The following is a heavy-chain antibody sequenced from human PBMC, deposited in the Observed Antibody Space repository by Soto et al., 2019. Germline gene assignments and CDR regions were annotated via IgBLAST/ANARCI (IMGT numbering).Heavy chain of an antibody. V-gene: IGHV3-23*01. J-gene: IGHJ4*02. CDR2: ISATGGST. CDR1: GFTFNNYA. Sequence: EVQVLDSGGGLVQPGGSLRLSCAASGFTFNNYAMNWVRQAPGKGLEWVATISATGGSTYYADSVKGRFTISRDNSKNTLYLKMNGLRVEDTAVYYCAKDRLAGNFDYWGQGTKVTVSS. CDR3: AKDRLAGNFDY.